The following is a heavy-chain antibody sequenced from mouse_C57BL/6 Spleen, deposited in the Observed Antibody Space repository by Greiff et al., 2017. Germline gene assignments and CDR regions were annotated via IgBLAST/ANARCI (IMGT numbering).Heavy chain of an antibody. CDR3: TRDYYGSSFDY. CDR2: IDPDTGGT. Sequence: VQLQQSGAELVRPGASVTLSCKASGYTFTDYEMHWVKQTPVHGLEWIGAIDPDTGGTAYNQKFKGKAILTADKSSSTAYMELRSLTSEDSAVYYCTRDYYGSSFDYWGQGTTLTVSS. J-gene: IGHJ2*01. D-gene: IGHD1-1*01. CDR1: GYTFTDYE. V-gene: IGHV1-15*01.